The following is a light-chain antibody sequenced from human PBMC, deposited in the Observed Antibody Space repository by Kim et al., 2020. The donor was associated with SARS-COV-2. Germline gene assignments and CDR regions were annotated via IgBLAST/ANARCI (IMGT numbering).Light chain of an antibody. CDR1: SSDGGGYNY. V-gene: IGLV2-14*01. CDR2: DVS. Sequence: QSALTQPASVSASPGQSITISCSGTSSDGGGYNYVSWFQQHPGKVPKLMIYDVSKRPSGVSSRFSGSKSGNTASLTISGLQAEDEADYYCISYTSSATLVFGGGTKVTVL. CDR3: ISYTSSATLV. J-gene: IGLJ2*01.